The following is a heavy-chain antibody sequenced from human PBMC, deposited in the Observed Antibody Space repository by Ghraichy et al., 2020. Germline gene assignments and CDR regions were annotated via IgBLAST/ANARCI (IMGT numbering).Heavy chain of an antibody. CDR1: GFTFSSYA. J-gene: IGHJ3*02. CDR2: ISYDGSNK. CDR3: ARVGEGSSWYAAFDI. Sequence: GSLRLSCAASGFTFSSYAMHWVRQAPGKGLEWVAVISYDGSNKYYADSVKGRFTISRDNSKNTLYLQMNSLRAEDTAVYYCARVGEGSSWYAAFDIWGQGTMVTVSS. D-gene: IGHD6-13*01. V-gene: IGHV3-30-3*01.